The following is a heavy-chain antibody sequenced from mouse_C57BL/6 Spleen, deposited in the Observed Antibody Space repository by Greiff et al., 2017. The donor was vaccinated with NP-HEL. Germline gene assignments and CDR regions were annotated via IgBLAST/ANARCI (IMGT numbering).Heavy chain of an antibody. CDR2: IDPETGGT. D-gene: IGHD4-1*01. CDR3: TRELVYYFDY. V-gene: IGHV1-15*01. CDR1: GYTFTDYE. Sequence: VQLQQSGAELVRPGASVTLSCKASGYTFTDYEMHWVKQTPVHGLEWIGAIDPETGGTAYNQKFKGKAILTADKSSSTAYMELRSLTSEDSAVYYCTRELVYYFDYWGQGTTLTVSS. J-gene: IGHJ2*01.